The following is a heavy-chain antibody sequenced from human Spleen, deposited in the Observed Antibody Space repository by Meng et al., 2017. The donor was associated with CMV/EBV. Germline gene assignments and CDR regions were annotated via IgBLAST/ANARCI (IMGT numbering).Heavy chain of an antibody. CDR1: GSYISSYY. V-gene: IGHV4-59*01. J-gene: IGHJ4*02. CDR3: ARTGGCSRTSCYDFDY. Sequence: SGSYISSYYWRWIRQPPGKGLEWIGYIYYSGSTNYNPSLKRRVTISVDTSKNQFSLKLSSVTAADTAVYYCARTGGCSRTSCYDFDYWGQGTLVTVSS. D-gene: IGHD2-2*01. CDR2: IYYSGST.